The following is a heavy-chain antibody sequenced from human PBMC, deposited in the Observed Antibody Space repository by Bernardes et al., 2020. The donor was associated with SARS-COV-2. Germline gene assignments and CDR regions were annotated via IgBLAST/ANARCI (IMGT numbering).Heavy chain of an antibody. V-gene: IGHV4-59*08. CDR3: ARHYCTSAGTNCYYFDQ. J-gene: IGHJ4*02. CDR1: AGSTSRYY. D-gene: IGHD2-21*02. Sequence: SETLSLTCTVSAGSTSRYYWSWIRQPPGKGLAWIGYVHDIGSTNYNPSLNGRVTMSLDSAKNQFSLNLSSVTAADTAVYFCARHYCTSAGTNCYYFDQWGQGILVTVAS. CDR2: VHDIGST.